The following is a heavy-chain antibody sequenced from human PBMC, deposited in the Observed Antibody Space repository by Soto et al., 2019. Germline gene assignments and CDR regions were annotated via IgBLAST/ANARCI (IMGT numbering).Heavy chain of an antibody. CDR1: GGTFSSYA. D-gene: IGHD3-22*01. CDR3: ATPPRGYYDSSGYYPNGFDP. V-gene: IGHV1-69*01. Sequence: QVQLVQSGAEVTKPGSSVKVSCKASGGTFSSYAISWVRHAPGQGLEWMGGIIPIFGTAIYAQKFQGRVTSTGDESTSTAHMEMISLRSEDTVVYYCATPPRGYYDSSGYYPNGFDPWGQVTLVTVSS. CDR2: IIPIFGTA. J-gene: IGHJ5*02.